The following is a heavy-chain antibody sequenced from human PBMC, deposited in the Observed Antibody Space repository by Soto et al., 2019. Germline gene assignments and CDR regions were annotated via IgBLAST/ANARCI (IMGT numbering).Heavy chain of an antibody. CDR3: VRDGTKTLRDWFDP. CDR2: IYATGTT. D-gene: IGHD1-1*01. V-gene: IGHV4-4*07. J-gene: IGHJ5*02. Sequence: PSETLSLTCTVSGASISGFYWSRIRKSAGKGLEWIGRIYATGTTDYNPSLKSRVMMSVDTSKKQFSLKLRSVTAADTAVYYCVRDGTKTLRDWFDPWGQGISVTVSS. CDR1: GASISGFY.